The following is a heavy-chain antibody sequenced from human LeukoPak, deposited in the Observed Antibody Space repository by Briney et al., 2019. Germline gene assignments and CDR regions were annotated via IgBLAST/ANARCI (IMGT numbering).Heavy chain of an antibody. D-gene: IGHD3-3*01. V-gene: IGHV1-8*01. CDR2: MNPNSGNT. CDR3: ARGSGYDFWSGYFDAFDI. J-gene: IGHJ3*02. CDR1: GYTFTSYD. Sequence: ASVKVSCKASGYTFTSYDINWVRQATGQGLEWMGWMNPNSGNTGYAQRFQGRDTMTRNTSISTAYMELSSLRSEDTAVYYCARGSGYDFWSGYFDAFDIWGQGTMVTVSS.